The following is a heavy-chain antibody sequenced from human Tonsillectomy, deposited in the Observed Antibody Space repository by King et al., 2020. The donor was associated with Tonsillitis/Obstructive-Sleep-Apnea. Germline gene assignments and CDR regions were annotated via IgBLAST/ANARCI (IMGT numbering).Heavy chain of an antibody. D-gene: IGHD3-16*01. J-gene: IGHJ4*02. Sequence: QLVQSGGGLVKPGGSLRLSCAASGFTFSNAWMSWVRQAPGKGLEWVGHIKSKTDGGTTDYAAPVKGRFTISRDDSKNTLYLQMNSLKAEDTAVYYCTTIGGYWGQGTLVTVSS. CDR2: IKSKTDGGTT. CDR3: TTIGGY. V-gene: IGHV3-15*01. CDR1: GFTFSNAW.